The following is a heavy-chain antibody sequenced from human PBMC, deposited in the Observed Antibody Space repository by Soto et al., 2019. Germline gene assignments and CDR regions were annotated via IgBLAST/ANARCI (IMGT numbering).Heavy chain of an antibody. CDR3: ARHPGNDGNEYYTFHD. CDR1: GFTLSNFA. J-gene: IGHJ1*01. V-gene: IGHV3-30-3*01. D-gene: IGHD3-3*01. Sequence: QVQLVESGGGVVQPGRSLRLSCAASGFTLSNFAMHWVRQAPGKGLEWVAVVSCGGTDKYYADSVKGRFTISRDNSKNPVYLQLNSPRTEDTAVYYCARHPGNDGNEYYTFHDWGQGTLVTVSS. CDR2: VSCGGTDK.